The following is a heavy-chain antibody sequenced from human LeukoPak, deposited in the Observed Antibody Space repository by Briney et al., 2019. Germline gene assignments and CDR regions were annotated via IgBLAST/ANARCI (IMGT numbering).Heavy chain of an antibody. V-gene: IGHV1-2*06. J-gene: IGHJ4*02. CDR1: GYTFTGYY. Sequence: GASVKVSCKACGYTFTGYYMHWVRQAPGQGLEWMGRINPNSGGTNYAQKFQGRVTMTRDTSISTAYMELRSLRSDDTAVYYCARDSPYSGSYYPFDNWGQGTLVTVSS. CDR3: ARDSPYSGSYYPFDN. D-gene: IGHD1-26*01. CDR2: INPNSGGT.